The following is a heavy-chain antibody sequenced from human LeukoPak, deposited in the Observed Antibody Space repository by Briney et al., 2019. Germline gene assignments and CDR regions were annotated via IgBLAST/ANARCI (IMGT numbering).Heavy chain of an antibody. CDR2: ISFDGSNK. Sequence: GALRLSCAASGFIFSSYAMHWVRQAPGKGLEWVAVISFDGSNKYYADSVKGRFTISRDNSNDTLSLQMNSLRAEDTSVYYCARAGDGYTWGTYQYYYYMDVWGKGTTVTVAS. J-gene: IGHJ6*03. V-gene: IGHV3-30-3*01. D-gene: IGHD5-24*01. CDR3: ARAGDGYTWGTYQYYYYMDV. CDR1: GFIFSSYA.